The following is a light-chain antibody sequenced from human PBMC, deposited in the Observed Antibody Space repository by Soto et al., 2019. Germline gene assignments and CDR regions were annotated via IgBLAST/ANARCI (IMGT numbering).Light chain of an antibody. CDR2: DVT. CDR1: SSDVGHYSY. CDR3: CSYAGSSTLYV. Sequence: QSALTQPPSVSGSPGQSVTISCTGTSSDVGHYSYVSWYQQHPGKGNKLVIYDVTKRPSGVPDRFSGSKSGNTASLTISGLQAEDEADYYCCSYAGSSTLYVFGTGTRSPS. V-gene: IGLV2-11*01. J-gene: IGLJ1*01.